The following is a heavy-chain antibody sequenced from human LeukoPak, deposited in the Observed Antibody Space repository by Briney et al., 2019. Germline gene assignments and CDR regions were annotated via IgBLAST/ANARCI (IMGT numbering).Heavy chain of an antibody. CDR2: IIPIFGTA. CDR3: AKSRSGSSNWALRIFDN. D-gene: IGHD6-13*01. V-gene: IGHV1-69*05. Sequence: ASVKVSCKASGGTFSSYAISWVRQAPGQGLEWMGGIIPIFGTANYAQKFQGRVTITTDESTSTAYMELSSLRSEDTAVYYCAKSRSGSSNWALRIFDNWGQGTLVSVSS. J-gene: IGHJ4*02. CDR1: GGTFSSYA.